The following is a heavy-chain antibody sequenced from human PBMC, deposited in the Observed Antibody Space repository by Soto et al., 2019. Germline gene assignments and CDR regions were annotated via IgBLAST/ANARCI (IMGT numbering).Heavy chain of an antibody. CDR1: GFTFSNYW. V-gene: IGHV3-74*01. Sequence: EVQLVESGGALVQPGGSLRLSCAASGFTFSNYWMYWVRQAPGKGLVWVSRLESDGGNTLYADSVKGRFTISRDNARNTLYIQMDSLRGEERAVYYCATERGRVIHSEMVINANPMGVWGKGTTVTVSS. CDR2: LESDGGNT. CDR3: ATERGRVIHSEMVINANPMGV. D-gene: IGHD2-21*01. J-gene: IGHJ6*03.